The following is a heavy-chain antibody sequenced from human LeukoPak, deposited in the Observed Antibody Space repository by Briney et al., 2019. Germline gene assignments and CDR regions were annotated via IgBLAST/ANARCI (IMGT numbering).Heavy chain of an antibody. CDR1: GGSISSYY. J-gene: IGHJ3*02. V-gene: IGHV4-59*01. CDR3: ARSLYYYGSDSFDI. D-gene: IGHD3-10*01. Sequence: KASETLSLTCTVPGGSISSYYWNWIRQPPGKGLEWIGYIYYSGSTNYNPSLQSRVTISVDTSKTQFSLKLSSVTAADTAVYYCARSLYYYGSDSFDIWGQGTMVTVSS. CDR2: IYYSGST.